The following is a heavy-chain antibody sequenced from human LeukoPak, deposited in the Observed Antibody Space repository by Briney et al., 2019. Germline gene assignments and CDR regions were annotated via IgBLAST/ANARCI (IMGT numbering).Heavy chain of an antibody. CDR2: ISYDGSNK. Sequence: GGSLRLSCAASGFTFGSYGMHWVRQAPGKGLEWVAVISYDGSNKYYADSVKGRFTISRDNSKNTLYLQMNSLRTEDTAVYYCAKSSGAYYVGAFDIWGQGTMVTVSS. V-gene: IGHV3-30*18. CDR3: AKSSGAYYVGAFDI. CDR1: GFTFGSYG. J-gene: IGHJ3*02. D-gene: IGHD1-26*01.